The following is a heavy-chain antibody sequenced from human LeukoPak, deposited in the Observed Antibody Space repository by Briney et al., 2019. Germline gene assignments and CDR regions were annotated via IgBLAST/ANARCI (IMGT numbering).Heavy chain of an antibody. CDR1: GGSISSGSYY. D-gene: IGHD3-16*02. V-gene: IGHV4-61*02. Sequence: SETLSLTCTVSGGSISSGSYYWSWIRQPAGKGLEWIGRIYTSGSTNYNPSLKSRVTISVDTSKNQFSLKLSSVTAADTAVYYCARESLSDDYVWGSYRYKKGFDYWGQGTLVTVSS. CDR2: IYTSGST. CDR3: ARESLSDDYVWGSYRYKKGFDY. J-gene: IGHJ4*02.